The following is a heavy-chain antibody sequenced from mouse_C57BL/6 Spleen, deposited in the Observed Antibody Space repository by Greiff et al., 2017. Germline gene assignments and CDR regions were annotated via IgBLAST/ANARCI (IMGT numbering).Heavy chain of an antibody. CDR2: INPNNGGT. CDR3: ARNPGGSYWYFDV. J-gene: IGHJ1*03. V-gene: IGHV1-26*01. CDR1: GYTFTDYY. Sequence: EVQLQQSGPELVKPGASVKISCKASGYTFTDYYMNWVKQSHGKSLEWIGDINPNNGGTSYNQKFKGKATLTVDKSSSTAYMELRSLTSEDSAVYYCARNPGGSYWYFDVWGTGTTVTVSS. D-gene: IGHD1-1*02.